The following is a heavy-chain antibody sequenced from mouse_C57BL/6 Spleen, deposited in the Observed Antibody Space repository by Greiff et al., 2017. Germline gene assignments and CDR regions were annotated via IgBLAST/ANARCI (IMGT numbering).Heavy chain of an antibody. CDR3: ARGSSGAWYFDV. CDR1: GFTFSDYG. D-gene: IGHD1-1*01. Sequence: DVMLVESGGGLVKPGGSLKLSCAASGFTFSDYGMHWVRQAAEKGLEWVAYISSGSSTIYYADTVKGRFTISRDNAKNTLFLQMTGLRSEYTAMYYCARGSSGAWYFDVWGTGTTVTVSS. V-gene: IGHV5-17*01. CDR2: ISSGSSTI. J-gene: IGHJ1*03.